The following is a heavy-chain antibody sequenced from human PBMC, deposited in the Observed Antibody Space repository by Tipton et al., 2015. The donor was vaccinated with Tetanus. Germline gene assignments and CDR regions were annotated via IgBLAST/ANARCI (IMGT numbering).Heavy chain of an antibody. Sequence: TLSLTCAVYGGSFSGYYWSWIRQPPGKGLEWIGEINHSGSTNYNPSLKSRVTISVDTSKNQFSLKLSSVTAADTAVYYCARGSDYSNPWYYYYYYGMDVWGQGTTVTVSS. J-gene: IGHJ6*02. D-gene: IGHD4-11*01. CDR2: INHSGST. CDR3: ARGSDYSNPWYYYYYYGMDV. V-gene: IGHV4-34*01. CDR1: GGSFSGYY.